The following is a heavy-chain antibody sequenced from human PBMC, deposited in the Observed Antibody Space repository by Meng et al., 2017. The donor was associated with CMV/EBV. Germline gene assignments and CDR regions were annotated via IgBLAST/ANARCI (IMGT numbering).Heavy chain of an antibody. CDR3: AKVKFWSGPLDV. D-gene: IGHD3-3*01. J-gene: IGHJ6*02. V-gene: IGHV3-74*01. Sequence: GESLKISCASSGFTSSSYWMHWVRQAPGKGLVWVSRINSDGSSTSYADSVKGRFTISRDNAKNTLYLQINSLSAEDTAVYYCAKVKFWSGPLDVWGQGTTVTVSS. CDR2: INSDGSST. CDR1: GFTSSSYW.